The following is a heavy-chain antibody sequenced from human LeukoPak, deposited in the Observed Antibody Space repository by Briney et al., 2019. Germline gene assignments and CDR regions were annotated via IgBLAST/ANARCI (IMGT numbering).Heavy chain of an antibody. CDR1: GFTFSSYA. V-gene: IGHV3-23*01. CDR3: ERYCGSTSCYEGWFDP. J-gene: IGHJ5*02. D-gene: IGHD2-2*01. Sequence: GGSLRLSCAASGFTFSSYAMSWVRQAPGKGLEWVSAISGSGGSTYYADSVKGRFTTSRDNSKNTLYLQMNSLRVEDTAVYYCERYCGSTSCYEGWFDPWGQGTLVTVSS. CDR2: ISGSGGST.